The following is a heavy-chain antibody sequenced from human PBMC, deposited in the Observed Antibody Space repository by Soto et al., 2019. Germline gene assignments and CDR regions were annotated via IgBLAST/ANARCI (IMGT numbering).Heavy chain of an antibody. CDR3: AHMPAGQRLVVDY. CDR2: IYWDDDK. J-gene: IGHJ4*02. CDR1: ELSLITSGVH. D-gene: IGHD3-9*01. Sequence: SGPTTVNPTQTLTLTCPFSELSLITSGVHVGCFRPPPGNSLEWLSLIYWDDDKRYSPSLRSRLTITKGTSKNHVVLTMTNMDPVDTATYYCAHMPAGQRLVVDYWGQGTLFTGSS. V-gene: IGHV2-5*02.